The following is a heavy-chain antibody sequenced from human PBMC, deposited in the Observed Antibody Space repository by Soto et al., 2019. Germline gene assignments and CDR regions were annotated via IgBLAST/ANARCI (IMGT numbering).Heavy chain of an antibody. D-gene: IGHD6-13*01. CDR3: ATSNSSSWSYKKRSPLDYYYYYGMDV. CDR1: GYSFTSYW. CDR2: IYPGDSDT. J-gene: IGHJ6*02. Sequence: GESLKIYCKGSGYSFTSYWIGWVRQMPGKGLEWMGIIYPGDSDTRYSPSFQGQVTISADKSISTAYLQWSSLKASDTAMYYCATSNSSSWSYKKRSPLDYYYYYGMDVWGQGTTVTVSS. V-gene: IGHV5-51*01.